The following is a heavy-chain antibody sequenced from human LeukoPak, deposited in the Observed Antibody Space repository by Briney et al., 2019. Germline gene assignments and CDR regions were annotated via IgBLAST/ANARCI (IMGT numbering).Heavy chain of an antibody. J-gene: IGHJ4*02. CDR2: IYHSGST. CDR3: XRLFRXXXXGVVPIGYYFDY. D-gene: IGHD3-3*01. V-gene: IGHV4-38-2*01. CDR1: GYSISSGYY. Sequence: SETLSLTCAVSGYSISSGYYWGWIRQPPGKGLEWIGSIYHSGSTYYNPSLKSRVTISVDTSKNQFSLKLSSVTAADTAVYYXXRLFRXXXXGVVPIGYYFDYWGQGTLVTVSS.